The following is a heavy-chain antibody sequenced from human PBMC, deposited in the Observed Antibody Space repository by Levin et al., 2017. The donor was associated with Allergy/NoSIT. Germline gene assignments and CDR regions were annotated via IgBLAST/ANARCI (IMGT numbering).Heavy chain of an antibody. D-gene: IGHD2-2*01. CDR1: GYTFTSYA. CDR3: ARVRVVVPAATVPYNYYYYYGMDV. J-gene: IGHJ6*02. V-gene: IGHV1-3*01. CDR2: INAGNVNT. Sequence: ASVKVSCKASGYTFTSYAMHWVRQAPGQRLEWMGWINAGNVNTKYSQKFQGRVTITRDTSASTAYMELSSLRSEDTAVYYCARVRVVVPAATVPYNYYYYYGMDVWGQGTTVTVSS.